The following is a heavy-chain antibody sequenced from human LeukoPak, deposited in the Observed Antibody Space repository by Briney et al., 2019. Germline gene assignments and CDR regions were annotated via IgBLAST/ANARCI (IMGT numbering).Heavy chain of an antibody. Sequence: ASVKVSCKASGYTFTGYYMHWVRQAPGQGLEWMGWINPNSGGTNYAQKFQGRVTMTRDTSISTAYMELSRLRSDDTAVYYCARAAYYDILTGYYPFDPWGQGTLVTVSP. CDR2: INPNSGGT. J-gene: IGHJ5*02. D-gene: IGHD3-9*01. V-gene: IGHV1-2*02. CDR1: GYTFTGYY. CDR3: ARAAYYDILTGYYPFDP.